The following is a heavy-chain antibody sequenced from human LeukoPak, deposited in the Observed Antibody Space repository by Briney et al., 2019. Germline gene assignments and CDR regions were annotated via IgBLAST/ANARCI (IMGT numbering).Heavy chain of an antibody. V-gene: IGHV3-23*01. CDR1: GFTFSSYG. CDR2: ISGSGGST. CDR3: AKPYSNYPFGFDY. D-gene: IGHD4-11*01. Sequence: GGSLRLSCAASGFTFSSYGMSWVRQAPGKGLEWVSAISGSGGSTYYADSVKGRFTISRDNSKNTLYLQMNSLRAEDTAVYYCAKPYSNYPFGFDYWGQGTLVTVSS. J-gene: IGHJ4*02.